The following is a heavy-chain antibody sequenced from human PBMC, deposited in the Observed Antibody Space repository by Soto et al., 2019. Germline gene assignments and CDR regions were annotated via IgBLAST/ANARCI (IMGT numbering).Heavy chain of an antibody. CDR3: AKALMGGWFDY. CDR1: GFIFSSFG. Sequence: QVQLVESGGGVVQPGRSLRLSCAASGFIFSSFGIHWVRQAPGKGLEWVAVISHDGSNKYYAVSVKGRFTISRDNSKNTVYLQMNSLRAEDTAVYYCAKALMGGWFDYWGQGTLVTVSS. V-gene: IGHV3-30*18. CDR2: ISHDGSNK. J-gene: IGHJ4*02. D-gene: IGHD6-19*01.